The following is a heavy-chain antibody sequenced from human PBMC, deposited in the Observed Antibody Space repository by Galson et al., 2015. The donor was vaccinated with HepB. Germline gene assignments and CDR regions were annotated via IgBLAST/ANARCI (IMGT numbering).Heavy chain of an antibody. CDR2: INHSGST. CDR3: ARRHPYSSSWYAGRGWFDP. D-gene: IGHD6-13*01. Sequence: ETLSLTCAVYGGSFSGYYWSWIRPPPGKGLEWIGEINHSGSTNYNPSLKSRVTISVDTSKNQFSLKLSSVTAADTAVYYCARRHPYSSSWYAGRGWFDPWGQGTLVTVSS. CDR1: GGSFSGYY. J-gene: IGHJ5*02. V-gene: IGHV4-34*01.